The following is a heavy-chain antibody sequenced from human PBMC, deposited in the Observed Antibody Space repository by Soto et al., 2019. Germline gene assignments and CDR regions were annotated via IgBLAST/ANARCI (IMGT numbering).Heavy chain of an antibody. V-gene: IGHV3-15*07. CDR1: GFTFSNAW. CDR3: TTDQCLAEYCMGDP. Sequence: GGSLRLSCAASGFTFSNAWTNWVRQAPGKGLEWVGRIKSKTDGGTTDYAAPVKGRFTISRDDSKNTLYLQMNSLKTEDTAVYYCTTDQCLAEYCMGDPWGQGTLVTVSS. J-gene: IGHJ5*02. CDR2: IKSKTDGGTT. D-gene: IGHD2-15*01.